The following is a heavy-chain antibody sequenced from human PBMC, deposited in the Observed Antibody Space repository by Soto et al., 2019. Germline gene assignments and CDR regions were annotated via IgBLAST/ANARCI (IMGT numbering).Heavy chain of an antibody. V-gene: IGHV3-30-3*01. D-gene: IGHD3-3*01. CDR2: ISYDGSNK. Sequence: QVQLVESGGGVVQPGRSLRLSCAASGFTFSSYAMHWVRQAPGKGLEWVAVISYDGSNKYYADSVKGRFTISRENSKNTLYLQMNSLRAEDTAVYYCARDYEPHDDFWSGYYGNWFDPWGQGTLVTVSS. CDR3: ARDYEPHDDFWSGYYGNWFDP. CDR1: GFTFSSYA. J-gene: IGHJ5*02.